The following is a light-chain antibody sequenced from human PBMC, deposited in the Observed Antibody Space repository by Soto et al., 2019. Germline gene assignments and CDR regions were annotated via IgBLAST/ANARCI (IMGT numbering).Light chain of an antibody. CDR3: QQYDTYVT. Sequence: DIQMTQSPSALSASVGDRVTITCRASQTISSWLAWYQQKPGKAPKLLIYKAYTLESGVPSRFSGSGSGTEFTSSISSLQPDYFATYYCQQYDTYVTFGPGTKVDIK. J-gene: IGKJ3*01. CDR1: QTISSW. CDR2: KAY. V-gene: IGKV1-5*03.